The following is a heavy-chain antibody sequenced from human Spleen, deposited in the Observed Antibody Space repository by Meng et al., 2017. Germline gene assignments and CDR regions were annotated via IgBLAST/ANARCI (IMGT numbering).Heavy chain of an antibody. V-gene: IGHV4-38-2*02. CDR2: IYHSGSS. CDR1: GYSISRGYY. D-gene: IGHD3-3*01. J-gene: IGHJ4*02. Sequence: SETLSLTCTVSGYSISRGYYWGWIRQSPGKGLEWIGSIYHSGSSYYNPSLRSRVIMSVDTSKNQFSLKISSVTAADTAVYYCARVGDYDLLSGYPIDYWGQGSLVTVSS. CDR3: ARVGDYDLLSGYPIDY.